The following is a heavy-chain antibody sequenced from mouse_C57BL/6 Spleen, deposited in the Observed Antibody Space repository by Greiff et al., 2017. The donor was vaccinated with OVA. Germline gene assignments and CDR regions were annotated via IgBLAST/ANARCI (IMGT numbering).Heavy chain of an antibody. CDR3: ARLDTTGRRYFDV. J-gene: IGHJ1*03. CDR1: GYTFTDYN. CDR2: INPNNGGT. Sequence: EVQLQQSGPELVKPGASVKIPCKASGYTFTDYNMDWVKQSHGKSLEWIGDINPNNGGTIYNQKFKGKATLTVDKSSSTAYMELRSLTSEDTAVYYCARLDTTGRRYFDVWGTGTTVTVSS. V-gene: IGHV1-18*01. D-gene: IGHD1-1*01.